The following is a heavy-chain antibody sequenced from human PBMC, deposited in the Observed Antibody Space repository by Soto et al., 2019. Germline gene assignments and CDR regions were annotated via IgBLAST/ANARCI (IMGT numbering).Heavy chain of an antibody. Sequence: SVKLSCKSSGGTFSSYAISWVRQAPGQGLEWMGGIIPIFGTANYAQKFQGRVTITADESTSTAYMELSSLRSEDTAVYYCARGVTAGYKRLYFDSWRQGTLRTVS. CDR3: ARGVTAGYKRLYFDS. V-gene: IGHV1-69*13. D-gene: IGHD5-18*01. CDR2: IIPIFGTA. J-gene: IGHJ4*02. CDR1: GGTFSSYA.